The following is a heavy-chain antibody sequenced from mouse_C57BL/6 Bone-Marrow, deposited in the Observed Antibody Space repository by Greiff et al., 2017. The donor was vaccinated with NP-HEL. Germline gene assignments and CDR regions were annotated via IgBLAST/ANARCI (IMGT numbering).Heavy chain of an antibody. CDR2: ISYSGST. V-gene: IGHV3-8*01. J-gene: IGHJ1*03. D-gene: IGHD3-2*02. CDR1: GYSITSDY. Sequence: EVKLMESGPGLAKPSQTLSLTCSVTGYSITSDYWNWIRKFPGNKLEYMGYISYSGSTYYNPSLKSRISITRDTSKNQYYLQLNSVTTEDTATYYCASSFTAQAPYWYFDVWGTGTTVTVSS. CDR3: ASSFTAQAPYWYFDV.